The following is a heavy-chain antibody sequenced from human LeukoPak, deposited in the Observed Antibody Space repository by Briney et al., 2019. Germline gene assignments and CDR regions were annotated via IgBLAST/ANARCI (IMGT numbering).Heavy chain of an antibody. CDR1: GGTFSSYA. CDR2: MNPNSGNT. CDR3: ARGGDSSSWYPLYYYYYMDV. D-gene: IGHD6-13*01. Sequence: ASVKVSCKASGGTFSSYAINWVRQATGQGLEWMGWMNPNSGNTGYAQKFQGRVTMTRNTSISTAYMELSSLRSEDTAVYYCARGGDSSSWYPLYYYYYMDVWSKGTTVTVSS. J-gene: IGHJ6*03. V-gene: IGHV1-8*02.